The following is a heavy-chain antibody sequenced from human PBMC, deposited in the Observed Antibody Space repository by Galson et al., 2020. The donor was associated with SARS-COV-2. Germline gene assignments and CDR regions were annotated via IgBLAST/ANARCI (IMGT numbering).Heavy chain of an antibody. J-gene: IGHJ4*02. V-gene: IGHV4-34*01. D-gene: IGHD6-13*01. CDR1: VGSFSDYY. CDR3: ARRADSSSWFGFDY. CDR2: ISNSGST. Sequence: SETLSLTCAVYVGSFSDYYWNWIRQPPGKGLEWIGEISNSGSTNYNPSLKSRVTISVDTSKNQFSLRLTSVTAADTAVYYCARRADSSSWFGFDYWGQGTLVTVSS.